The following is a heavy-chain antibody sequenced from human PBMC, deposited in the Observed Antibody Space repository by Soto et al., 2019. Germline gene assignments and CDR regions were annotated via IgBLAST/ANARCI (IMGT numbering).Heavy chain of an antibody. CDR2: ISGSGGST. CDR3: AKAALVATISSNWFDP. Sequence: GGSLRLSCAASGFTFSSDAMSWVRQAPGKGLEWVSAISGSGGSTYYADSVKGRFTISRDNSKNTLYLQMNSLRAEDTAVYYCAKAALVATISSNWFDPWGQGTLVTVSS. J-gene: IGHJ5*02. CDR1: GFTFSSDA. V-gene: IGHV3-23*01. D-gene: IGHD5-12*01.